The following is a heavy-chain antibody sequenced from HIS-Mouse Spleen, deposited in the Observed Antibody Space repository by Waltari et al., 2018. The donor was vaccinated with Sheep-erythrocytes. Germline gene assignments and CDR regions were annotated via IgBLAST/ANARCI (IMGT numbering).Heavy chain of an antibody. D-gene: IGHD4-17*01. CDR1: GFTFSSYS. Sequence: EVQLVESGGGLVKPGGSLRLSCAASGFTFSSYSMNWVRQAPGKGLEWVSSSSSSSDYICYADSGKGRFTSSRDNAKNSLYLQMNSLRAEDTAVYYCARVAAVTTYYFDYWGQGTLVTVSS. CDR3: ARVAAVTTYYFDY. CDR2: SSSSSDYI. J-gene: IGHJ4*02. V-gene: IGHV3-21*01.